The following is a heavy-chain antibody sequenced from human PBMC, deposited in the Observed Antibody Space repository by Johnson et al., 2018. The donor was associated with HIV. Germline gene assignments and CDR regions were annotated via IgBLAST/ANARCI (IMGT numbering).Heavy chain of an antibody. Sequence: VQLVESGGGVVRPGGSLRLACAATGFTFDDYGMSWVRQGPGKGLEWVSGINWNGGNTAFADAVKGRFTISRDNSSNTLHLQMSSLRAEDTAIYYCVRGRIVDLRGGGFYIWGQWTRVIVSS. CDR2: INWNGGNT. J-gene: IGHJ3*02. CDR1: GFTFDDYG. V-gene: IGHV3-20*04. CDR3: VRGRIVDLRGGGFYI. D-gene: IGHD1-26*01.